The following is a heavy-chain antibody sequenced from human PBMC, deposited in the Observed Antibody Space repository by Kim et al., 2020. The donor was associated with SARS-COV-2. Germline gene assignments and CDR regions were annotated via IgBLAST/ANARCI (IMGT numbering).Heavy chain of an antibody. CDR3: AKAWVAGTTTSWFDP. D-gene: IGHD1-7*01. Sequence: SVKGRFTISRDNSKNTLYLQMNSLRAEDTAVYYCAKAWVAGTTTSWFDPWGQGTLVTVSS. V-gene: IGHV3-30*02. J-gene: IGHJ5*02.